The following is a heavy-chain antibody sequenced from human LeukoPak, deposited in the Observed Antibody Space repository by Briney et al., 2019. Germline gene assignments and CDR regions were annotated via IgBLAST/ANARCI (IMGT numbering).Heavy chain of an antibody. D-gene: IGHD3-10*01. J-gene: IGHJ4*02. CDR1: GGTFSSYA. CDR2: IIPIFGTA. Sequence: SVKVSCKASGGTFSSYAISWVRQAPGQGLEWMGGIIPIFGTANYAQKFQGRVTITADKSTSTAYMELSSLRSEDTAVYYCATATMVRDVHFDYWGQGTLVTVSS. CDR3: ATATMVRDVHFDY. V-gene: IGHV1-69*06.